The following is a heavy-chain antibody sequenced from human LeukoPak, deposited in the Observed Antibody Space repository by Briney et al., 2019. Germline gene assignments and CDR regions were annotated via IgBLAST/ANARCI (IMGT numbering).Heavy chain of an antibody. Sequence: PGGSLRLSCAASGFTFNIYAMNWVRQAPGKGLEWVSSIGGRFGHTYYADSVKGRFTISRDNSKSILFLQMNNLRAEDTAVYYCAKSSPPPLRYWGQGTLVTVSS. CDR2: IGGRFGHT. J-gene: IGHJ4*02. CDR1: GFTFNIYA. V-gene: IGHV3-23*01. CDR3: AKSSPPPLRY.